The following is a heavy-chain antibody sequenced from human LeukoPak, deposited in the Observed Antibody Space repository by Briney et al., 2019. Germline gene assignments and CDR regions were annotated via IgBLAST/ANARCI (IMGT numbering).Heavy chain of an antibody. CDR1: GASVNSNIYY. Sequence: PSETLSLTCTVSGASVNSNIYYWSWIRQPPGKGLQWIGYIYYSGSTNYHPSLESRVTISISTSKNQFSLKLTSVTAADTAVYYCARSRGDSTGWYTFDYWGQGTLVTVSS. CDR2: IYYSGST. CDR3: ARSRGDSTGWYTFDY. J-gene: IGHJ4*02. D-gene: IGHD6-19*01. V-gene: IGHV4-61*01.